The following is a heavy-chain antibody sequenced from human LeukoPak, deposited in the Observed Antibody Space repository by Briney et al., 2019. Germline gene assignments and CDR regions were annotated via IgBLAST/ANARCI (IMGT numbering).Heavy chain of an antibody. D-gene: IGHD5-18*01. CDR1: GLGLRNYW. CDR2: IKQDGRQT. J-gene: IGHJ4*02. Sequence: GGSVRLSCVGYGLGLRNYWMTWVRQAPGKGLECVANIKQDGRQTYYADSVKGRFTISRDNAENSLYLQMNSLRVEDTAFYYCARDLAYSRLDYWGQGMLVTVSS. CDR3: ARDLAYSRLDY. V-gene: IGHV3-7*01.